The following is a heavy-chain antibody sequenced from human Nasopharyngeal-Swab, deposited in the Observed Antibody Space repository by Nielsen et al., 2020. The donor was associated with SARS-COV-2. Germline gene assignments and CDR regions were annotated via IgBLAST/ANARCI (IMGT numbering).Heavy chain of an antibody. J-gene: IGHJ6*03. CDR3: AKDIFRATNSRAPVTTIAYYIDV. CDR2: ISGDGGST. D-gene: IGHD1-26*01. CDR1: GFTFDDYA. Sequence: GESLKISCAASGFTFDDYAMHWVRQAPGKGLEWVSLISGDGGSTYYADSVKGRFTISRDNSKNSLYLQMNSLRTEDTALYYCAKDIFRATNSRAPVTTIAYYIDVWGKGTTVTVSS. V-gene: IGHV3-43*02.